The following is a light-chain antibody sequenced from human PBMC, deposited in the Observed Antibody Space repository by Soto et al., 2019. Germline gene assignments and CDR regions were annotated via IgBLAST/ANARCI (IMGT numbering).Light chain of an antibody. CDR2: DAS. CDR1: QDISNY. J-gene: IGKJ4*01. CDR3: QQYDNRPPT. Sequence: DIQMTQSPSSLSASVGDRVTITCQASQDISNYLNWYQQKPGKAPKLLIYDASNLETGVPSRFSGSGSGTDLTFTISSLQPEDIDTYYCQQYDNRPPTFGGGTKVEIK. V-gene: IGKV1-33*01.